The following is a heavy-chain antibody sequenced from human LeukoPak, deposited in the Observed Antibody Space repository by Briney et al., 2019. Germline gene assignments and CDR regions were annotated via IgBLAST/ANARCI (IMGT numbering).Heavy chain of an antibody. CDR3: AREGYGSGSSHFMDV. V-gene: IGHV4-59*01. Sequence: TSETLSPTCTVSGVPITSYFWTWIRQAPGKGLEWIGYIYYIGTTNYNPSLKSRATMSVDMSKNQFSLKLTSVTAADTAVYYCAREGYGSGSSHFMDVWGTGTTVTVSS. CDR1: GVPITSYF. J-gene: IGHJ6*03. D-gene: IGHD3-10*01. CDR2: IYYIGTT.